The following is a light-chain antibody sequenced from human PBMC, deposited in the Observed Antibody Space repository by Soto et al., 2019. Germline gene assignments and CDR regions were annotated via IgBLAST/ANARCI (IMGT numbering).Light chain of an antibody. CDR1: QSVSSN. CDR2: GAS. J-gene: IGKJ4*01. CDR3: PQYNASPPLT. Sequence: EIVMTQSPATLSVSPGERATLSCRASQSVSSNLAWYQQKPGQAPRLLIFGASTRATGIPARFSGSGSGTEFTLIISSLQSEDAAIYYCPQYNASPPLTFGGGTKVEIK. V-gene: IGKV3-15*01.